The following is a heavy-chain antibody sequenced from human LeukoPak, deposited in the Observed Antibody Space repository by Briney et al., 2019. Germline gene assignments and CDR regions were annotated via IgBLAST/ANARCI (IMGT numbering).Heavy chain of an antibody. CDR3: AKTYGDSEGPDAFDI. Sequence: PGGSLGLSCAASGFTFSSYAMSWVRQAPGKGLEWVSAISGSGGSTYYADSVKGRFTISRDNSKNTLYLQMNSLRAGDTAVYYCAKTYGDSEGPDAFDIRGQGTMVTVSS. D-gene: IGHD4-17*01. CDR1: GFTFSSYA. CDR2: ISGSGGST. J-gene: IGHJ3*02. V-gene: IGHV3-23*01.